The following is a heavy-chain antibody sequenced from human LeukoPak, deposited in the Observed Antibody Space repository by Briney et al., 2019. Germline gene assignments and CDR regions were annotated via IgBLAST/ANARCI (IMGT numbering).Heavy chain of an antibody. CDR2: IYRGGDT. V-gene: IGHV3-66*02. J-gene: IGHJ6*03. Sequence: GRSLRLSCAASGFTFSSYGIHWVRQAPGKGLEWVSVIYRGGDTYYADSVKGRFTISRDNSKNTLYLQMDSLRAEDTAVYYCARRFCGSPICYPGNMDVWGKGTTVTVSS. CDR3: ARRFCGSPICYPGNMDV. D-gene: IGHD2-2*01. CDR1: GFTFSSYG.